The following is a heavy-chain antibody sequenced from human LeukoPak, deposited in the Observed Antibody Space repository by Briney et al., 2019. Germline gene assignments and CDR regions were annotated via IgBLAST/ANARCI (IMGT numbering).Heavy chain of an antibody. CDR3: ARVQSYSNSPLDS. J-gene: IGHJ4*02. V-gene: IGHV3-30*02. Sequence: GGSLRLSCAASGFTFRGYGMHWVRQSPGKGLEWVAFIQYDGAHSYYADSVKGRFTISRDSSENTHYLQMNSLRPEDTAVYYCARVQSYSNSPLDSWGQGTLVTVSS. CDR1: GFTFRGYG. D-gene: IGHD6-6*01. CDR2: IQYDGAHS.